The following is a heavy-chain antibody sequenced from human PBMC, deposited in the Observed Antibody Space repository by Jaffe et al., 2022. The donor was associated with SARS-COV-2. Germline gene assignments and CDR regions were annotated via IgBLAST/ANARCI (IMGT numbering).Heavy chain of an antibody. D-gene: IGHD6-6*01. CDR2: LNPSGGTP. CDR3: ARDPSYASSSSNYYLGMDV. Sequence: QVHLVQSGPEVKKPGASVKVSCKTSGYSFNNYYIHWVRQVSGRELEWMGMLNPSGGTPSYSQNFRGRVTLTTDPALSTVYLEMNSLTSDDTAVYYCARDPSYASSSSNYYLGMDVWGQGTTVKVSS. CDR1: GYSFNNYY. V-gene: IGHV1-46*02. J-gene: IGHJ6*02.